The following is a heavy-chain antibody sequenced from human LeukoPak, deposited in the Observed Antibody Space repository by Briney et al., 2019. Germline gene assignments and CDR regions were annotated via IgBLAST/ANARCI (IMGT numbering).Heavy chain of an antibody. CDR3: ARVRPPWYFEY. CDR1: GGSFSGYY. Sequence: PSETLSLTCAVYGGSFSGYYWSWIRQPPGKGLEWIGEINHSGSTNYNPSLKSRVTISVDTSKNQFSLRLSSVTAADTAVYYCARVRPPWYFEYWGQGTLFTVSS. J-gene: IGHJ4*02. CDR2: INHSGST. V-gene: IGHV4-34*01.